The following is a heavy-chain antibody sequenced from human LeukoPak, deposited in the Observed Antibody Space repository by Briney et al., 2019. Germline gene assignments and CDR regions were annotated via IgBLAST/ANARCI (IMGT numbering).Heavy chain of an antibody. Sequence: GGSLRLSCAASGFTFSNLPMSWVRQPPGKGQEWVSAISVPGGSRYYADSVKDRFTTSTDNSKNTLYLQMNSLRADDRAVYYCGTTLGYIYYMDVWGKGTTVTVSS. J-gene: IGHJ6*03. CDR1: GFTFSNLP. D-gene: IGHD1-1*01. CDR2: ISVPGGSR. CDR3: GTTLGYIYYMDV. V-gene: IGHV3-23*01.